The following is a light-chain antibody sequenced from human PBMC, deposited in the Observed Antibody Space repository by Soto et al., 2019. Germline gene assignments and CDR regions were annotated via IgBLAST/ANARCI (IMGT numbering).Light chain of an antibody. CDR1: SSDVGSYNL. CDR2: EVS. CDR3: CSYAGSRTLWV. Sequence: QSALTQPASVSGSPGQSITISCTGTSSDVGSYNLVSWYQQHPGKAPKLMIYEVSKRPSGVSNRFSGSMSGNTASLTISGLPAEDGSDYYCCSYAGSRTLWVFSGGTALTAL. J-gene: IGLJ3*02. V-gene: IGLV2-23*02.